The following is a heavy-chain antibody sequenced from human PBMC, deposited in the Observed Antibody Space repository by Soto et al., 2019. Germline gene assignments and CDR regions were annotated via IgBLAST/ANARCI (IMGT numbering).Heavy chain of an antibody. CDR1: GYTFTSYG. CDR3: ARGISSGYVDRWFDP. CDR2: ISAYNGNT. D-gene: IGHD5-12*01. J-gene: IGHJ5*02. V-gene: IGHV1-18*01. Sequence: GASVKVSCTESGYTFTSYGISWVRQAPGQGLEWMGWISAYNGNTNYAQKLQGRVTMTTDTSTSTAYMELRSLRSDDTAVYYCARGISSGYVDRWFDPWGQGTLVTVSS.